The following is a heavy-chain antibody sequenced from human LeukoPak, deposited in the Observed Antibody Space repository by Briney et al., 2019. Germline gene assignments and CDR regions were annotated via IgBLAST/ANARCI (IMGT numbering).Heavy chain of an antibody. J-gene: IGHJ6*03. CDR1: GFTFSSYN. V-gene: IGHV3-21*01. CDR2: ITSSSRYI. CDR3: ARDPYSGRYGDYYYYYMDV. Sequence: PGGSLRLSCAASGFTFSSYNMNWVRQAPGQGLEGGSSITSSSRYIYYADSAEGRLTISRDNAKNSLYLQINSLRAEDTAVYYCARDPYSGRYGDYYYYYMDVWGKGTTVTISS. D-gene: IGHD1-26*01.